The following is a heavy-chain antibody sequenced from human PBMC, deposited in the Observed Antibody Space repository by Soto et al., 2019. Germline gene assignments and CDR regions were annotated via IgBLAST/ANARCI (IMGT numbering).Heavy chain of an antibody. CDR3: ARRGPDYSNERFDY. J-gene: IGHJ4*02. Sequence: QLQLQESGPGLVKPSETLSLTCTVSGGSISSSSYYWGWIRQPPGKGLEWIGSIYYSGSTYYNPSLKSRVTISVDTSKNQFSLKLSSVTAADTAVYYCARRGPDYSNERFDYWGQGTLVTVSS. CDR1: GGSISSSSYY. CDR2: IYYSGST. D-gene: IGHD4-4*01. V-gene: IGHV4-39*01.